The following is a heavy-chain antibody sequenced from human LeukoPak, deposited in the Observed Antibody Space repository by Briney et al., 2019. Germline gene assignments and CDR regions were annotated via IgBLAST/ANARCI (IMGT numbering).Heavy chain of an antibody. CDR3: ARAQLNLVVDFGMDV. CDR1: GASLTY. J-gene: IGHJ6*01. D-gene: IGHD1-1*01. CDR2: IYNHGRT. V-gene: IGHV4-59*01. Sequence: SETLSLTCTVSGASLTYWTWIRQPPGKGLEWIGVIYNHGRTEYNPSLKSRVTISFYTSANEVSLKLSSVTAADTAVYYCARAQLNLVVDFGMDVWGQGTTVTVSS.